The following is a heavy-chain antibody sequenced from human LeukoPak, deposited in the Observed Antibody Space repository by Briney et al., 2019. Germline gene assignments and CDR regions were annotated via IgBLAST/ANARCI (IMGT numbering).Heavy chain of an antibody. Sequence: GGSLRLSCAPSGFTFSSYAMSWVRQAPRKGLEWVSAISGSGGSTYYADSGKGRFTISRDNSEATAVYYCAKARPRVTMVRGTYYFDYWGQGTLVTVSS. CDR2: ISGSGGST. CDR3: YYFDY. CDR1: GFTFSSYA. V-gene: IGHV3-23*01. J-gene: IGHJ4*02. D-gene: IGHD3-10*01.